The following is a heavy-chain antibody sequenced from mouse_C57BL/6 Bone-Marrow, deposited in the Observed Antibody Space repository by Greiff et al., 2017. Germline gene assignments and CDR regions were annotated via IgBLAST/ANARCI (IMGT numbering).Heavy chain of an antibody. CDR2: IYPGSGST. V-gene: IGHV1-55*01. D-gene: IGHD2-4*01. CDR1: GYTFTSYW. J-gene: IGHJ1*03. CDR3: AMDGNYDYQGYWYFDV. Sequence: QVQLQQPGAELVKPGASVKMSCKASGYTFTSYWITWVKQRPGQGLEWIGDIYPGSGSTNYNEKFKSKATLTVDTSSSTAYRQLSSLTSEDSSVYSCAMDGNYDYQGYWYFDVWGTGTTVTVSS.